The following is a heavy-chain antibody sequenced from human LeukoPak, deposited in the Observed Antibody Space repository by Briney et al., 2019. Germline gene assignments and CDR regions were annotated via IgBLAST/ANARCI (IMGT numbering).Heavy chain of an antibody. CDR1: GFTFSDYW. Sequence: GGSLRLSCAASGFTFSDYWMSWMRQAPGKGLEWVANIKYDGDEEYYVDSVKGRFTISRDNAKNSVYLQLNSMRVEDTAVYYCKSGGAAPGSFDNWGQGTLVTVSP. CDR3: KSGGAAPGSFDN. D-gene: IGHD1-1*01. V-gene: IGHV3-7*01. CDR2: IKYDGDEE. J-gene: IGHJ4*02.